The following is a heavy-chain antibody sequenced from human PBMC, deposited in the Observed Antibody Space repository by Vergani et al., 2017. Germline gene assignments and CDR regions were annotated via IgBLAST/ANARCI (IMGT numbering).Heavy chain of an antibody. CDR2: IQFDGSNQ. D-gene: IGHD1-26*01. J-gene: IGHJ4*02. V-gene: IGHV3-30*02. CDR1: GFTLSNYD. CDR3: AKHFRGWDTDY. Sequence: QVQLVESGGGVVQRGGSLRLSCATSGFTLSNYDMQWIRQGPGKGLGFVAFIQFDGSNQYYADSVKGRFTLSRDYAKNTLYLQMNSLRTDDTATYYYAKHFRGWDTDYWGQGTQVIVSS.